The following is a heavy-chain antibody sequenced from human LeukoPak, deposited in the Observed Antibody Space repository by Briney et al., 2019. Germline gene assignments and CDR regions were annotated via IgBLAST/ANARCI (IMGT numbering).Heavy chain of an antibody. D-gene: IGHD6-6*01. V-gene: IGHV1-69*13. CDR2: IIPIVGTA. J-gene: IGHJ5*02. CDR3: ARESSIAARPGRNWFDP. Sequence: ASVKVSCKASGGTFSSYAISWVRQAPGQGLEWMGGIIPIVGTANYAQKFQGRVTITADESTSTAYMELSSLRSEDTAVYYCARESSIAARPGRNWFDPWGQGTLVTVSS. CDR1: GGTFSSYA.